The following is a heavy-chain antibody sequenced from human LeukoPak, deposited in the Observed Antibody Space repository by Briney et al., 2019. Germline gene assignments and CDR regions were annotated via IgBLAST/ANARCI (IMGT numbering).Heavy chain of an antibody. CDR1: GFTFSSYA. CDR3: ARERQDTIIHSGAFDI. V-gene: IGHV3-64D*06. D-gene: IGHD3-10*01. CDR2: ISSNGGST. J-gene: IGHJ3*02. Sequence: GGSLRLSCSASGFTFSSYAMHWVRQAPGKGLEYVSAISSNGGSTYYADSVKGRFTISRDNSKNTLYLQMSSLRAEDTAVYFCARERQDTIIHSGAFDIWGQGTMVTVSS.